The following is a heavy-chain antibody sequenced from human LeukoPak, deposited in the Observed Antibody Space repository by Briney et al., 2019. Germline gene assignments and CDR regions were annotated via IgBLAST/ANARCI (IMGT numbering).Heavy chain of an antibody. D-gene: IGHD3-22*01. CDR1: GGSISSSSYY. J-gene: IGHJ3*02. CDR3: ARDKTLYYYGSSGYGSAFDI. CDR2: IYYSGST. Sequence: SETLSLTCTVSGGSISSSSYYWGWIRQPPGKGLEWIGSIYYSGSTYYNPSLKSRVTISVDTSKNQFSLKLSSVTAADTAVYYCARDKTLYYYGSSGYGSAFDIWGQGTVVTVSS. V-gene: IGHV4-39*07.